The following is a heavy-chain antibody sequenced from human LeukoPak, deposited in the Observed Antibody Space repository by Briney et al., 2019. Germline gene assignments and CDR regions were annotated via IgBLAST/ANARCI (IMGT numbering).Heavy chain of an antibody. D-gene: IGHD2-8*01. Sequence: GGSLRLSCATSGFTFSNFAMHWVRQTPGKGLEWVALTWFDGSSEYYADSVKGRFTISRDNSKNTLHLQMSSLRAEDTAVYYCAKLPDCANDACTEGDYWGQGTLVTVSS. V-gene: IGHV3-33*06. CDR2: TWFDGSSE. J-gene: IGHJ4*02. CDR3: AKLPDCANDACTEGDY. CDR1: GFTFSNFA.